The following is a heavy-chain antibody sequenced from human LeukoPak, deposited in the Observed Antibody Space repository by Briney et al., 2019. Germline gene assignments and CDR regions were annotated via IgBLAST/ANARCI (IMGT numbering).Heavy chain of an antibody. CDR3: ARDGGLNTIFDY. D-gene: IGHD2-15*01. CDR2: TRPDGSAE. V-gene: IGHV3-7*01. J-gene: IGHJ4*02. Sequence: GGSLRLPCAASGFTFRNYWMGWGRQGPGKGLERGANTRPDGSAEDYADPVRGRFTTSRDNANNFLYLQMNSLRADDTAVYYCARDGGLNTIFDYWGQGTLVTVSS. CDR1: GFTFRNYW.